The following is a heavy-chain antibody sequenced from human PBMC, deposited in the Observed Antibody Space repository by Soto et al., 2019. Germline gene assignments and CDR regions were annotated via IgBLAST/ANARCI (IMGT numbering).Heavy chain of an antibody. D-gene: IGHD2-2*01. J-gene: IGHJ4*02. CDR1: GFTFSNAW. Sequence: GGSLRLSCAASGFTFSNAWMNWVRQAPGKGLEWVGRIKSKTDGGTTDYAAPVKGRFTISRDDSKNTLYLQMNSLKTEDTAVYYCTTGPPPKLTMLDTYFDYWGQGTLVTVSS. V-gene: IGHV3-15*07. CDR2: IKSKTDGGTT. CDR3: TTGPPPKLTMLDTYFDY.